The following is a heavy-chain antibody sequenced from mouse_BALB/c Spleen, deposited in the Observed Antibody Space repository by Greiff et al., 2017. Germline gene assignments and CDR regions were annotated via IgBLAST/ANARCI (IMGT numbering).Heavy chain of an antibody. J-gene: IGHJ4*01. CDR3: ARDGGYDYDAMDY. Sequence: DVKLVESGGGLVKPGGSLKLSCAASGFTFSDYYMYWVRQTPEKRLEWVATISDGGSYTYYPDSVKGRFTISRDNAKNNLYLQMSSLKSEDTAMYYCARDGGYDYDAMDYWGQGTSVTVSS. V-gene: IGHV5-4*02. CDR1: GFTFSDYY. D-gene: IGHD3-2*02. CDR2: ISDGGSYT.